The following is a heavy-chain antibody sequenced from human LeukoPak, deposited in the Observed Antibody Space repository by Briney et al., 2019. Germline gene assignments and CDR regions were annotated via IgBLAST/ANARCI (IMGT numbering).Heavy chain of an antibody. V-gene: IGHV4-59*01. Sequence: SETLSLTCTVSGGSISSYYWSWIRQPPGKGLEWIGYIYYSGSTNYNPSLKSRVTISVDTSKNQFSLKLSSVTAADTAVYYCARAAPRIAARLGWFDPWGQGTLVTVPS. CDR1: GGSISSYY. J-gene: IGHJ5*02. CDR3: ARAAPRIAARLGWFDP. D-gene: IGHD6-6*01. CDR2: IYYSGST.